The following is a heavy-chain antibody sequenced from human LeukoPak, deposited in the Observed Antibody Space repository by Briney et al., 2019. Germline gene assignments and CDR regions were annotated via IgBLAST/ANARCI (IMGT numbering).Heavy chain of an antibody. Sequence: QPGGSLRLSCAASGFTLRSYAMSWVRQSPGKGLEWVYAISGSSSSTYNADSVKGLFTITRDHSKNTLYLQMNSLRAEDTAVYYCANQRDSGSYYHIDYWGQGTLATVSS. CDR3: ANQRDSGSYYHIDY. CDR1: GFTLRSYA. J-gene: IGHJ4*02. D-gene: IGHD1-26*01. CDR2: ISGSSSST. V-gene: IGHV3-23*01.